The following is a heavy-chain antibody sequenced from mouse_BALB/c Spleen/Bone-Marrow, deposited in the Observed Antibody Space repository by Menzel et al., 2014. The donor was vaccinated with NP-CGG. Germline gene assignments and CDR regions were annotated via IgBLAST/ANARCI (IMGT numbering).Heavy chain of an antibody. J-gene: IGHJ3*01. Sequence: VKVVESGPGLVSPSQSLSITCTVSGFSLTSYGVHWVRQPPGKGLEWLGVIWAGGSTNYNSALMPRLSISKDNSKSQVFLKMNSLQTDDTAMYYCARSTMITEGFAYWGQGTLVTVSA. V-gene: IGHV2-9*02. D-gene: IGHD2-4*01. CDR2: IWAGGST. CDR3: ARSTMITEGFAY. CDR1: GFSLTSYG.